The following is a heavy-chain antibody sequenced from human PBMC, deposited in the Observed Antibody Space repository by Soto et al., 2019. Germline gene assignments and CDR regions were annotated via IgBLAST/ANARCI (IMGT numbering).Heavy chain of an antibody. J-gene: IGHJ1*01. CDR2: MNPNTGDT. CDR3: ARGQAAGTEYFQD. Sequence: ASVKVSCKASGYTFTSYDINWVRQATGQGLEWMGWMNPNTGDTGYAQRFQGRVTMTRNTSIGTAYMELSSLRSEDTAVYYCARGQAAGTEYFQDWGQGTLVTVSS. CDR1: GYTFTSYD. V-gene: IGHV1-8*01. D-gene: IGHD6-13*01.